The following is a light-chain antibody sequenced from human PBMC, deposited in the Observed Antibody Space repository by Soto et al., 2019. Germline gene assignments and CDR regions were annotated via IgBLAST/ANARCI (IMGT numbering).Light chain of an antibody. V-gene: IGLV3-21*02. CDR1: NMGSKT. J-gene: IGLJ3*02. Sequence: SYELTQPPSVSVAPGQTARITCGGNNMGSKTVHWYQQKPGQAPVLVVYDDSDRPSGIPDRFSGSNSGNTATLTISRVEAGDEADYYCQVWDSSSDPNGVFGGGTKLTVL. CDR3: QVWDSSSDPNGV. CDR2: DDS.